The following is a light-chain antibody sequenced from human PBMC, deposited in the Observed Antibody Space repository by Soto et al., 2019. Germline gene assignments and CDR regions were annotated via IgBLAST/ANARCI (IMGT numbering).Light chain of an antibody. J-gene: IGLJ1*01. V-gene: IGLV2-14*01. CDR1: SSDVGGYNY. CDR2: EVS. Sequence: QSVLTQPPSASGSPGQSVAISCTGTSSDVGGYNYVSWYQQHPGKAPKLMIYEVSNRPSGVSNRFSGSKSGNTASLTISGLQAEDEADYYCSSYTSSSTPHFGTGTKVTVL. CDR3: SSYTSSSTPH.